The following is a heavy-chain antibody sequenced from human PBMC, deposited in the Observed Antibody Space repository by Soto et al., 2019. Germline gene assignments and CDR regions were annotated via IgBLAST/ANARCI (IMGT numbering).Heavy chain of an antibody. CDR1: GYTLTELS. Sequence: ASVKVSCKVSGYTLTELSMHWVRQAPGKGLEWMGGFDPEDGETIYAQKFQGRVTMTEDTSTDTAYMELSSLRSEDTAVYYCATDQWELRGFRPLSYWGQGTLVTVSS. V-gene: IGHV1-24*01. CDR2: FDPEDGET. J-gene: IGHJ4*02. CDR3: ATDQWELRGFRPLSY. D-gene: IGHD1-26*01.